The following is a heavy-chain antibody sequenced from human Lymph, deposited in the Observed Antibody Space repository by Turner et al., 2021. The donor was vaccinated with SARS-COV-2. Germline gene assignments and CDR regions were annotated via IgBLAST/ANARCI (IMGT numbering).Heavy chain of an antibody. CDR2: MTSSSSYI. CDR3: ATGGDPAWQWLCLYSFDY. V-gene: IGHV3-21*01. J-gene: IGHJ4*01. D-gene: IGHD6-19*01. Sequence: EVQLVECGGGSVTPGRCLSLCCEASGFSFSSCSMNWVRHAPGKGLELVSSMTSSSSYIYYSDSVKDRFTISRDNAKKSLYLQMNSLRTEDTTVEYCATGGDPAWQWLCLYSFDYWGQGTLVTVSS. CDR1: GFSFSSCS.